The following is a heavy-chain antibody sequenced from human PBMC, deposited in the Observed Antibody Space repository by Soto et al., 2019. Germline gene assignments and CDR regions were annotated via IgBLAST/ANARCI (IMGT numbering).Heavy chain of an antibody. CDR1: GFTFSSYA. CDR2: ISGSGGST. V-gene: IGHV3-23*01. Sequence: GGSLRLSCAASGFTFSSYAMSRVRQAPGKGLEWVSAISGSGGSTYYADSVKGRFTISRDNSKNTLYLQMNSLRAEDTAVYYCAKDHVISSLYYYYGMDVWGQGTTVTVSS. D-gene: IGHD6-13*01. J-gene: IGHJ6*02. CDR3: AKDHVISSLYYYYGMDV.